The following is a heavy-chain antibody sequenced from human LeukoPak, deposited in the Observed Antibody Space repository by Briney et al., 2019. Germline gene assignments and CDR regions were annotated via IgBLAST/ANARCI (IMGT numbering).Heavy chain of an antibody. D-gene: IGHD2-2*01. CDR1: GFTFSDYY. CDR3: ARSFPTRYCSSTSCYAFDI. CDR2: ISSSGSTI. Sequence: GGSLRLSCAASGFTFSDYYMSWIRQAPGKGLEWVSYISSSGSTIYYADSVKGRFTISRDNAKNSLYLQMNSLRAEDTAVYYCARSFPTRYCSSTSCYAFDIWGQGTMVTVSS. V-gene: IGHV3-11*04. J-gene: IGHJ3*02.